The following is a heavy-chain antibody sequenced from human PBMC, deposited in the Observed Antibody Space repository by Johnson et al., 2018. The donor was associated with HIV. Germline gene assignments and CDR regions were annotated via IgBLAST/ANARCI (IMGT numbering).Heavy chain of an antibody. J-gene: IGHJ3*02. CDR2: IRNDGSNK. CDR1: GFTFDDFG. V-gene: IGHV3-30*02. D-gene: IGHD2-15*01. CDR3: AKDEEGYCSGGSCYANAFDI. Sequence: QVQLVESGGGVQRPGGSLRLSCAASGFTFDDFGMGWVRQAPGKGLEWVAFIRNDGSNKYYADSVKGRFTISRENSKNTLYLQMNSLRAEDTAVYYCAKDEEGYCSGGSCYANAFDIWGQGTMVTVSS.